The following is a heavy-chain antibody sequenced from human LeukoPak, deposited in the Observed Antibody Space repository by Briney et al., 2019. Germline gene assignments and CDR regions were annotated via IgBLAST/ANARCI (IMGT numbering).Heavy chain of an antibody. Sequence: ASVKVSCKASGYTFTSYYMHWVRQAPGQGLEWMGWINLNSGGTNYAQKFQGRVTMTRDTSISTAYMELSRLRSDDTAVYYCARVKPQRRDYYDSSGYMAFDPWGQGTLVTVSS. J-gene: IGHJ5*02. CDR1: GYTFTSYY. CDR2: INLNSGGT. D-gene: IGHD3-22*01. V-gene: IGHV1-2*02. CDR3: ARVKPQRRDYYDSSGYMAFDP.